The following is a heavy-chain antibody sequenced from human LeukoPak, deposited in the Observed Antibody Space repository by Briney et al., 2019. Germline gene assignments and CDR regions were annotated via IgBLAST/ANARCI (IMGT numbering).Heavy chain of an antibody. CDR2: IYPGDSDT. D-gene: IGHD3-22*01. CDR1: GYSFTSYW. CDR3: ARPSSGPWDIYFDY. Sequence: GEPLQISCKGSGYSFTSYWIGWVRQLPGKGLEWMGIIYPGDSDTRYSPSFQGQVTISADKSISTAYLQWSSLKASDTAMYYCARPSSGPWDIYFDYWGQGTLVTVSS. J-gene: IGHJ4*02. V-gene: IGHV5-51*01.